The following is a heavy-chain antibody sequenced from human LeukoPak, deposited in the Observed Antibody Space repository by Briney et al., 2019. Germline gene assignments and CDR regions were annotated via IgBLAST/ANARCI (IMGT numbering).Heavy chain of an antibody. Sequence: PSETLSLTCTVSGGSISDNYWSWIRQPPGKGLEWIGEINHSGSTNYNPSLKSRVTISVDTSKNQFSLKLSSVTAADTAVYYCARRFHYYGSGSYYDYWGQGTLVTVSS. D-gene: IGHD3-10*01. CDR1: GGSISDNY. CDR2: INHSGST. J-gene: IGHJ4*02. V-gene: IGHV4-34*01. CDR3: ARRFHYYGSGSYYDY.